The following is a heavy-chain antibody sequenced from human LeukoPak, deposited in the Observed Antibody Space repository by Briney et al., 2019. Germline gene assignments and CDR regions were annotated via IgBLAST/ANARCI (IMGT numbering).Heavy chain of an antibody. CDR3: ARDEGSSSWYAEYFQH. Sequence: GRSLRLSCAASGFTFDDYAMHWVRQAPGKGLEWVSGISWNSGSIGYADSVKGRFTISRDNAKNSLYLQMNSLRAEDTAVYYCARDEGSSSWYAEYFQHWGQGTLVTVSS. V-gene: IGHV3-9*01. J-gene: IGHJ1*01. D-gene: IGHD6-13*01. CDR2: ISWNSGSI. CDR1: GFTFDDYA.